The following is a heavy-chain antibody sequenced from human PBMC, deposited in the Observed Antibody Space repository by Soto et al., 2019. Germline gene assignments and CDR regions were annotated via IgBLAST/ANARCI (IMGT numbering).Heavy chain of an antibody. CDR2: ISAYNGNT. CDR1: GYTFTSYG. Sequence: VSVKVSCKASGYTFTSYGISWVRQAPGQGLEWMGWISAYNGNTNYAQKLQGRVTMTTDTSTSTAYMELRSLRSDDTAVYYCARVGYYDYIWGSYRYTNDYWGQGTLVTVSS. D-gene: IGHD3-16*02. V-gene: IGHV1-18*01. CDR3: ARVGYYDYIWGSYRYTNDY. J-gene: IGHJ4*02.